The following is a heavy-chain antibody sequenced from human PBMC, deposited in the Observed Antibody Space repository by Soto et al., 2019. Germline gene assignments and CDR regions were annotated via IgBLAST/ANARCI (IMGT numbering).Heavy chain of an antibody. CDR2: ISYDGSNK. CDR1: GFTFSSYA. CDR3: ARAGVDWPFDY. V-gene: IGHV3-30-3*01. Sequence: SGGSLRLSCAASGFTFSSYAMHWVRQAPGKGLEWVAVISYDGSNKYYADSVKGRFTISRDNSKNTLYLQMNSLRAEDTAVYYCARAGVDWPFDYWGQGTLVTVSS. J-gene: IGHJ4*02. D-gene: IGHD3-9*01.